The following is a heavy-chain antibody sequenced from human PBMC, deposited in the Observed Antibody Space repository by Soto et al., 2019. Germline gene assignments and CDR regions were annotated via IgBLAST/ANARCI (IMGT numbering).Heavy chain of an antibody. CDR2: INHSGST. V-gene: IGHV4-34*01. CDR3: ARDKITGLFDY. CDR1: GGSFSGYY. D-gene: IGHD2-8*02. Sequence: PSETLSLTFAVYGGSFSGYYWTWIRQPPGTGLEWIGEINHSGSTNYNPSLKSRVTISVDTSKNQFSLKLTSVTAADTAVYYCARDKITGLFDYWGQGTLVTVS. J-gene: IGHJ4*02.